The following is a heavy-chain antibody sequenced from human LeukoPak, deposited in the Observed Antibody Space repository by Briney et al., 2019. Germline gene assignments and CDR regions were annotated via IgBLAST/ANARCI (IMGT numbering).Heavy chain of an antibody. CDR2: IYHSGST. Sequence: SETLSLTCAVSGGSISSGGYSWSWIRQPPGKGLEWIGYIYHSGSTYYNPSLKSRVTISVDRSKNQFSLKLSSVTAADTAVYYCARDQDSSGFDPWGQGTLVTVSS. D-gene: IGHD3-22*01. CDR3: ARDQDSSGFDP. V-gene: IGHV4-30-2*01. J-gene: IGHJ5*02. CDR1: GGSISSGGYS.